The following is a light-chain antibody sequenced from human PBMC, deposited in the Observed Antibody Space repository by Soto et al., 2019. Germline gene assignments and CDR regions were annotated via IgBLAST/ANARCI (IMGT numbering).Light chain of an antibody. CDR2: AAS. V-gene: IGKV1-39*01. CDR3: QQSYSTLYT. CDR1: QSISSY. J-gene: IGKJ2*01. Sequence: DIQMTQSPSSLSASVGDRVTITCRASQSISSYLNWYQQNPGKAPRVLIYAASSLQSGVPSRFSGSGSGTDFTLTINSLQPEDFATYYCQQSYSTLYTFGQGTKVEIK.